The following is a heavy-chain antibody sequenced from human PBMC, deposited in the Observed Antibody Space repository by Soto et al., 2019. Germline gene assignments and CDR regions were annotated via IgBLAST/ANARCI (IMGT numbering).Heavy chain of an antibody. CDR3: ARWGIAAGDY. CDR2: IWYDGSNK. CDR1: GFTFSSYG. D-gene: IGHD6-13*01. Sequence: QVQLVESGGGVVQPGRSLRLSCAASGFTFSSYGMHWVRQAPGNGLEWVAVIWYDGSNKYYADSVKGRFTISRDNSKNTLYLQMNSLRAEDTAVYYCARWGIAAGDYWGQGTLVTASS. J-gene: IGHJ4*02. V-gene: IGHV3-33*01.